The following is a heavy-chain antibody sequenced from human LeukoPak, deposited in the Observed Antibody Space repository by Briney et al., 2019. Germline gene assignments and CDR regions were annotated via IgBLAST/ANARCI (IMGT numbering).Heavy chain of an antibody. J-gene: IGHJ3*02. CDR2: IDYSGST. V-gene: IGHV4-59*01. CDR3: ARNGQRYAFDI. CDR1: GGSISSYF. Sequence: SETLPLTCSVSGGSISSYFWSWIRQPPGKGLEWIGNIDYSGSTNYNPSLKSRVSISVDTSKNQFSLKLSSVTDADTAVYYCARNGQRYAFDIWGQGTMVTVSS. D-gene: IGHD1-1*01.